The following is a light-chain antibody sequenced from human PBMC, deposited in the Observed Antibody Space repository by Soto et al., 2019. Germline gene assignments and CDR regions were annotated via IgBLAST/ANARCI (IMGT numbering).Light chain of an antibody. V-gene: IGLV1-40*01. CDR1: SSNIGAGYD. J-gene: IGLJ1*01. Sequence: QSVLTQPPSVSGAPGQRVTISCTGRSSNIGAGYDVHWYQQLPGTAPKLLIYGNSNRPSGVPDRFSGSKSGTSDSLAITGLQAEDEADYYCQSYDSSLSGYYVFGPGTKLTVL. CDR2: GNS. CDR3: QSYDSSLSGYYV.